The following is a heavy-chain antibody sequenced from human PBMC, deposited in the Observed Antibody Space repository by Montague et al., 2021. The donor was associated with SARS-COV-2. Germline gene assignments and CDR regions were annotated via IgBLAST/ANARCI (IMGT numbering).Heavy chain of an antibody. CDR1: GGSISRYY. D-gene: IGHD3-9*01. J-gene: IGHJ4*02. CDR3: ARSRENYNILTGYSYYFDY. Sequence: SETLSLTCTVSGGSISRYYWNWIRQPPGKGLEWIAYIYYSGSTNYSPSLKSRVTISVDTSKNQFSLKLSSVTAADTAVYYCARSRENYNILTGYSYYFDYWGQGTLVTVSS. V-gene: IGHV4-59*01. CDR2: IYYSGST.